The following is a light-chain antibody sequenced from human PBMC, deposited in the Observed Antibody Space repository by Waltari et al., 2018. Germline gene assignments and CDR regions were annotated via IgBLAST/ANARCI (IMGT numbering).Light chain of an antibody. CDR3: QQFDTSSYT. CDR2: GAS. Sequence: EIVLTQSPGTLSLSPGERATLPCRASQSVTSNYLAWYQQKAGQAPRPLIYGASSRATGIPDRFSGSGSGTDFTLTISRLEPEDFAVYYCQQFDTSSYTFGQGTKVEI. J-gene: IGKJ2*01. CDR1: QSVTSNY. V-gene: IGKV3-20*01.